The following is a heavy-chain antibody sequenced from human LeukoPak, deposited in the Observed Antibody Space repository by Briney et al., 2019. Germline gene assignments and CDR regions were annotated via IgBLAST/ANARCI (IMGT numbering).Heavy chain of an antibody. D-gene: IGHD3-22*01. V-gene: IGHV1-8*01. J-gene: IGHJ5*02. Sequence: ASVKVSCKASGYTFTTYHINWVRQASGQGLEWMGWLNPDSGKTGYVQKFQGRVTMTRDTSINTAYMELSGLTSEDTAVYFCARTLGPYYYDPSGYPWGQGTLVIVSS. CDR2: LNPDSGKT. CDR3: ARTLGPYYYDPSGYP. CDR1: GYTFTTYH.